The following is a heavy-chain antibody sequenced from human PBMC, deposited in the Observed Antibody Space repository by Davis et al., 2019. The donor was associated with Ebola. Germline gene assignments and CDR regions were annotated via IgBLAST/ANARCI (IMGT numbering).Heavy chain of an antibody. J-gene: IGHJ4*02. CDR2: IYYTGST. CDR1: GASISSHY. V-gene: IGHV4-59*11. Sequence: MPSETLSLTCAVSGASISSHYWSWTRQPPGKGLEWIGYIYYTGSTNYNPSLRSRVTISVDTSKNQFSLKLSSVTSADTAVYYCARGLRPFDYWGQGALVTVSS. CDR3: ARGLRPFDY.